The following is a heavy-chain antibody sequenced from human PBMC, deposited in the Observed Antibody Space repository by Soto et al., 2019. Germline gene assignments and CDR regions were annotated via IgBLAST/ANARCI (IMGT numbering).Heavy chain of an antibody. D-gene: IGHD6-13*01. CDR3: ARDPSLEEYSRSFYFDL. J-gene: IGHJ2*01. V-gene: IGHV1-46*03. Sequence: ASVKVSCKASGYTFTSYYMHWVRQAPGQGLEWMGIINPSGGSTSYAQKFQGRVTMTRDTSTSTVYMELSSLRSEDTAVYYCARDPSLEEYSRSFYFDLWGRGTLVTVSS. CDR2: INPSGGST. CDR1: GYTFTSYY.